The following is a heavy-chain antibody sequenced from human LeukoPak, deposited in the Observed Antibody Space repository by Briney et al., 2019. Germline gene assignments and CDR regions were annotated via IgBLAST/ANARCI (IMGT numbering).Heavy chain of an antibody. J-gene: IGHJ5*02. CDR3: AREWWGYDVLTGDNWFDP. V-gene: IGHV1-18*01. CDR2: INTYNGDT. CDR1: GYPFTTYG. D-gene: IGHD3-9*01. Sequence: ASVKVSCEASGYPFTTYGINWVRQAPGQGLEWVGWINTYNGDTNYAQKFQGRVTMTTDTSTSTVYIELRSLTSDDTAAYYCAREWWGYDVLTGDNWFDPWGQGTLVTVSS.